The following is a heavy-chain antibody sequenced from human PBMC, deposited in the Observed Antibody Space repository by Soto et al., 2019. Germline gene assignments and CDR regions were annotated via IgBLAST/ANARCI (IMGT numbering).Heavy chain of an antibody. Sequence: SETLSLTCTVSGGSISSGGYYWSWIRQHPGKGLEWIGYIYYSGSTYYNPSLKSRVTISVDTSKNQFSLKLSSVTAADTAVYYCARVPDSSGWYGKIDYWGQGTLVTVSS. J-gene: IGHJ4*02. CDR1: GGSISSGGYY. D-gene: IGHD6-19*01. V-gene: IGHV4-31*03. CDR2: IYYSGST. CDR3: ARVPDSSGWYGKIDY.